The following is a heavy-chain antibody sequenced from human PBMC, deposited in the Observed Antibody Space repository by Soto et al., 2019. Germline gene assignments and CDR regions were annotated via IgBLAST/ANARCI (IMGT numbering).Heavy chain of an antibody. J-gene: IGHJ6*02. V-gene: IGHV1-24*01. D-gene: IGHD3-3*01. CDR3: ATESSHTIFGIPPNTHNYYYYGMDV. Sequence: ASVKVSCKVSGYTLTELSMHWVRQAPGKGLEWMGGFDPEDGETIYAQKFQGRVTMTEDTSTDTAYMELSSLRSEDTAVYYCATESSHTIFGIPPNTHNYYYYGMDVWGQGTTVTVSS. CDR1: GYTLTELS. CDR2: FDPEDGET.